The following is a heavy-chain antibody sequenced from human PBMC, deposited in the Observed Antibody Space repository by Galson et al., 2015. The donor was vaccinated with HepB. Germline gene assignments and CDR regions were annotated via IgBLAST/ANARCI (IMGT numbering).Heavy chain of an antibody. Sequence: SLRLSCAASGFTFSSYGMHWVRQAPGKGLEWVAVIWYDGSNKYYADSVKGRFTISRDNSKNTLYLQMNSLRAEDTAVYYCARDRGVGYWCFDLWGRGSLVTVSS. CDR3: ARDRGVGYWCFDL. CDR1: GFTFSSYG. J-gene: IGHJ2*01. D-gene: IGHD1-26*01. CDR2: IWYDGSNK. V-gene: IGHV3-33*01.